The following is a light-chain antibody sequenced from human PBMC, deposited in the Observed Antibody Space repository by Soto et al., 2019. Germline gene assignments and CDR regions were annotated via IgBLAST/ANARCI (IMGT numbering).Light chain of an antibody. J-gene: IGKJ1*01. CDR1: QSASTF. CDR2: DAS. Sequence: IQMSQSPSTLSASVGDRVTITCRASQSASTFLAWYQQKPGQAPKLLIYDASTLQSGVPSRFSASGSGTEFALTISGLQPDDFEVYYCQQYNNWPTWTFGQGTKV. V-gene: IGKV1-5*01. CDR3: QQYNNWPTWT.